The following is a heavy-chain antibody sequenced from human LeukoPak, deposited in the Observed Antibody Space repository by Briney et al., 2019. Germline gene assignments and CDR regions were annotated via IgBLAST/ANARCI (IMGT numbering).Heavy chain of an antibody. V-gene: IGHV4-34*01. D-gene: IGHD6-19*01. CDR3: ARGSYSSGWYSKPYDY. CDR1: GGSFSGYY. CDR2: INHSGST. Sequence: SETLSLTCAVYGGSFSGYYWSWIRRPPGKGLEWIGEINHSGSTNYNPSLKSRVTISVDTSKNQFSLKLSSVTAADTAVYYCARGSYSSGWYSKPYDYWGQGTLVTVSS. J-gene: IGHJ4*02.